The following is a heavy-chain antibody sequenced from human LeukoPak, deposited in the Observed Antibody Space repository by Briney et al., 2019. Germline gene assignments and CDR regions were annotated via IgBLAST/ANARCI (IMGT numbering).Heavy chain of an antibody. CDR2: INHSGST. CDR3: ASCYGYSSGWYHY. J-gene: IGHJ4*02. D-gene: IGHD6-19*01. V-gene: IGHV4-34*01. Sequence: SETLSLTCAVYGGSFSGYYWSLIRQPPGKGLEWIGEINHSGSTDYNPSLKSRVTISVDTSKNQFSLKLSSVTAADTAVYYCASCYGYSSGWYHYWGQGTLVTVSS. CDR1: GGSFSGYY.